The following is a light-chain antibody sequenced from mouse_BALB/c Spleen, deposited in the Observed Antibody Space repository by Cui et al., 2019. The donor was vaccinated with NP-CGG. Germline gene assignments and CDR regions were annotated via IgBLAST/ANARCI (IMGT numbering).Light chain of an antibody. CDR1: TGAVTTSNY. CDR3: ALWYSNHWV. J-gene: IGLJ1*01. Sequence: QALVSQETPLTTSPGETVTLTCRSSTGAVTTSNYANWVQEKPDHLFTGLIGGTKNRAPGVPARFSGSLIGDKAALTITGAQTEDEAIYFCALWYSNHWVFGGGTKLTVL. V-gene: IGLV1*01. CDR2: GTK.